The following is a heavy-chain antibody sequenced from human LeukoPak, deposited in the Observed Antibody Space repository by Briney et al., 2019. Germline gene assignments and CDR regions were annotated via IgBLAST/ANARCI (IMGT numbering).Heavy chain of an antibody. CDR2: ISGSGGST. Sequence: GGSLRLSCAASGFTFSSYAMSWVRQAPGKGLEWVSAISGSGGSTYYADSLKGRFTISRDNSKNTLYLQMNSLRAEDTAVYYCAKAPYSGSYYIAFDIWGQGTMVTVSS. D-gene: IGHD1-26*01. CDR1: GFTFSSYA. CDR3: AKAPYSGSYYIAFDI. V-gene: IGHV3-23*01. J-gene: IGHJ3*02.